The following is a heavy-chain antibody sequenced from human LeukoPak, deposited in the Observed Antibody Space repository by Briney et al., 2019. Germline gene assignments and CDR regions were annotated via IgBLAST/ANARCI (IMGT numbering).Heavy chain of an antibody. Sequence: SETLSLTCTVSGYSISNGYYWGWIRQPPGKGLEWIGSISYSGSTYYNPSLKSRVTISLDTSKNQFSLKLSSVTAADTAVYYCARAQRGEFFDYWGQGTLVTVSS. J-gene: IGHJ4*02. CDR1: GYSISNGYY. D-gene: IGHD3-10*01. CDR2: ISYSGST. CDR3: ARAQRGEFFDY. V-gene: IGHV4-38-2*02.